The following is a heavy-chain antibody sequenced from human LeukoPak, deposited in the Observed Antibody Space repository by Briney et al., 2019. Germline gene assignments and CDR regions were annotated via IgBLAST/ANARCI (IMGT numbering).Heavy chain of an antibody. J-gene: IGHJ4*02. D-gene: IGHD3-10*01. CDR1: GYSFTSYW. CDR3: ARLLGITMVRGVPLYFDY. V-gene: IGHV5-51*01. Sequence: GESLQISCKGSGYSFTSYWIGWVRQLPGKGLEWMGIIYPGDSDTRYSPSFQGQVTISADKSISTAYLQWSSLKASDTAMYYCARLLGITMVRGVPLYFDYWGQGTLVTVSS. CDR2: IYPGDSDT.